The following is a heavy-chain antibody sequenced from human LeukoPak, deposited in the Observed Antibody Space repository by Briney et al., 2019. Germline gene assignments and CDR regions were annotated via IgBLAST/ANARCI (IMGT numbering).Heavy chain of an antibody. J-gene: IGHJ3*02. CDR1: GFTFRSYS. Sequence: PGGSLRLSCAASGFTFRSYSMNWVRQAPGKGLEWLSYISSSSSKIYDADSVKGRFPISRDNSKNSLYLQMNNLRAEDTALYYCARGRRTAAAGPRDNDAFDIWGQGTMVTVSS. D-gene: IGHD6-13*01. CDR2: ISSSSSKI. CDR3: ARGRRTAAAGPRDNDAFDI. V-gene: IGHV3-48*04.